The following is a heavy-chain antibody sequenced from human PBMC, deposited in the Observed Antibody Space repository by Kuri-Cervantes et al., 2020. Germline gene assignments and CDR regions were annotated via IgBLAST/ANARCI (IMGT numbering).Heavy chain of an antibody. D-gene: IGHD3-22*01. CDR3: ARGGSYYDSSGPYYYYMDV. Sequence: GESLKISCGASGFTFSNYAMHWVRQAPGKGLEWVAVISYDGSNRYYADSVKGRFTISRDNSKITLHLQMSSLRAEDTAVYYCARGGSYYDSSGPYYYYMDVWGKGTTVTVSS. CDR2: ISYDGSNR. CDR1: GFTFSNYA. V-gene: IGHV3-30*04. J-gene: IGHJ6*03.